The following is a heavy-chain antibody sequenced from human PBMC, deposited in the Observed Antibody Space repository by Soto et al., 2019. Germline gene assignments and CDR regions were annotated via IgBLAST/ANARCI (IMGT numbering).Heavy chain of an antibody. CDR2: IYYGGST. V-gene: IGHV4-59*01. D-gene: IGHD6-13*01. CDR1: GGSISSDY. CDR3: ARVLAAACFDC. Sequence: PSETLSLTCTVSGGSISSDYWSWIRQPPGKGLEWIGYIYYGGSTHSNPSLKSRVIISLDTSKNQFSLNLSSMTAADTAVYYCARVLAAACFDCWGQGTLVTVSS. J-gene: IGHJ4*02.